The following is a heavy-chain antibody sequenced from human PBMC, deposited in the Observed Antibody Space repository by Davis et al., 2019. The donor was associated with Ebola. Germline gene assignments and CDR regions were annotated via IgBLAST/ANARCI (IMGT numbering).Heavy chain of an antibody. V-gene: IGHV1-8*02. J-gene: IGHJ4*02. D-gene: IGHD1-26*01. CDR3: ARDLWELLRASNLPFDY. CDR1: GYTFNDYF. CDR2: MNPNSGNT. Sequence: AASVKVSCKASGYTFNDYFIHWVRQATGQGLEWMGWMNPNSGNTGYAQKFQGRVTMTRNTSISTAYMELRSLRSDDTAVYYCARDLWELLRASNLPFDYWGQGTLVTVSS.